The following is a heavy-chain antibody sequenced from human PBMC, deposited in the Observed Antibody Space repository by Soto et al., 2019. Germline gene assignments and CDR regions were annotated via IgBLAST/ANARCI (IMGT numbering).Heavy chain of an antibody. CDR3: AGGAGYSYGFSEDWFGP. Sequence: EAPVEVSCKASGYTFASCCICWVRQAPGQGLEWMGWISAYNGNTNYAQKLQGRVTMTTDTSTSTAYMELRSLRSDDTAVYYCAGGAGYSYGFSEDWFGPWGQGTLVTVSS. V-gene: IGHV1-18*01. J-gene: IGHJ5*02. CDR1: GYTFASCC. CDR2: ISAYNGNT. D-gene: IGHD5-18*01.